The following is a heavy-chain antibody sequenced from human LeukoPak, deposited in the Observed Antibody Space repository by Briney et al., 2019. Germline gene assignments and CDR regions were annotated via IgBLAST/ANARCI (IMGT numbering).Heavy chain of an antibody. CDR3: ARGLTYYYDSSGYRGAFDI. CDR1: GFTFSHFG. CDR2: ISSSSSYI. Sequence: GGSLRLSCAASGFTFSHFGINWVRQAPGRGLEWVSSISSSSSYISYADSLKGRFTISRDNAKNSLYLQMNSLRAEDTAVYYCARGLTYYYDSSGYRGAFDIWGQGTMVTVSS. J-gene: IGHJ3*02. D-gene: IGHD3-22*01. V-gene: IGHV3-21*01.